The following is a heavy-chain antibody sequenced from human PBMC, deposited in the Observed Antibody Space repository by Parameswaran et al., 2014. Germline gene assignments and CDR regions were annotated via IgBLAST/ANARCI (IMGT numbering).Heavy chain of an antibody. D-gene: IGHD5-18*01. Sequence: RWIRQPPGKGLEWVANIKPDGSRKNYMGSVKGRFTISRDNGKNSVSLQMNSLRAEDTAVYYCARVGYIDEGFDYWGQGTLVTVSS. CDR2: IKPDGSRK. V-gene: IGHV3-7*01. J-gene: IGHJ4*02. CDR3: ARVGYIDEGFDY.